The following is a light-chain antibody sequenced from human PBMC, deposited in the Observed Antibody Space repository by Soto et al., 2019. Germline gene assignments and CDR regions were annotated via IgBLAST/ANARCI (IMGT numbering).Light chain of an antibody. Sequence: QTVVTQEPSFSVSPGGTVTLTCGLSSGSVSTSYYPSWYQQTPGQAPRTLIYSTNTRSSGVPDRFSGSILGNKAALTITGAQADDESDYYCVLYMGRGISVFGGRTKLTVL. CDR1: SGSVSTSYY. V-gene: IGLV8-61*01. CDR2: STN. CDR3: VLYMGRGISV. J-gene: IGLJ3*02.